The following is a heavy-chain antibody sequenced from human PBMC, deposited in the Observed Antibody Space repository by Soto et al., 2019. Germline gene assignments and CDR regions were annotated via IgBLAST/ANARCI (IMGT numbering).Heavy chain of an antibody. D-gene: IGHD6-6*01. J-gene: IGHJ4*02. Sequence: QVQLVESGGGLVKPGGSLRLSCAASGFTFSDYYMSWIRQAPGKGLEWVSYISSSGSTIYYSDSVKGRFTPSRDNAKNSRSLQMNSLRAEDTAMYFCARLFSSSSAYFDYWGQGTLVTVSS. V-gene: IGHV3-11*01. CDR2: ISSSGSTI. CDR3: ARLFSSSSAYFDY. CDR1: GFTFSDYY.